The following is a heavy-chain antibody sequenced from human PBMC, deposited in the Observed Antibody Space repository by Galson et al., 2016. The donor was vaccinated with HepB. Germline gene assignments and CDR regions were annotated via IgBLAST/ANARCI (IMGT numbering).Heavy chain of an antibody. CDR1: GGTFNNFA. Sequence: SVKVSCKASGGTFNNFAIAWVREAPGQGLEWVGGVIPLFGTASYAVKFQDRVTITADKSTSTTYMELRSLRSDDAALYYCESRSGPDDFWGQGTLVTVSS. J-gene: IGHJ4*02. CDR2: VIPLFGTA. CDR3: ESRSGPDDF. D-gene: IGHD6-19*01. V-gene: IGHV1-69*06.